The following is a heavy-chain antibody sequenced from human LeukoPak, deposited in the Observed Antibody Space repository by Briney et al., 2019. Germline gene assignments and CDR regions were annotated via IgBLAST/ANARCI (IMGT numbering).Heavy chain of an antibody. CDR2: ISGSGGGT. CDR1: GFTFSTYA. Sequence: GGSLRLSCAASGFTFSTYAMSWVRQAAGKGLEWVSLISGSGGGTYYADSVKGRFTISRDNAKNSLYLQMNSLRAEDTAVYYCASSPTYYYDSSGYYQLSGMDVWGQGTTVTVSS. V-gene: IGHV3-23*01. CDR3: ASSPTYYYDSSGYYQLSGMDV. D-gene: IGHD3-22*01. J-gene: IGHJ6*02.